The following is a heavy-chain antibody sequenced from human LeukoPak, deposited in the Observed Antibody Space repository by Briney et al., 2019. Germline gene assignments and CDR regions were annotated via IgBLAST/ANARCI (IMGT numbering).Heavy chain of an antibody. Sequence: SETLSLTCTVSGYSISSAYYWAWIRQPPGKGLEWIGTIYHSGSTYYNPSLKSRVTISVDTSKNQFSLKLNSVTAADTAVYYCARGGFQQLDFDYWGQGSLVTVSS. J-gene: IGHJ4*02. D-gene: IGHD6-13*01. CDR1: GYSISSAYY. CDR2: IYHSGST. V-gene: IGHV4-38-2*02. CDR3: ARGGFQQLDFDY.